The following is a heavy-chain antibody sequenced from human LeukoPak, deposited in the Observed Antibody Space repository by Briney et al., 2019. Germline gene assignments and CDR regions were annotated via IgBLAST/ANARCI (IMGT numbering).Heavy chain of an antibody. CDR3: ARDSSLSGFLY. Sequence: GGSLRLSCAASGFTVSNSYMCWVRPAPGKGLEWVSLIYSGGRTYYTDAVKRQFTISRENSKNTLYLQMNSLRDEDTAVYYCARDSSLSGFLYWGQGTLVTVSS. D-gene: IGHD3-22*01. CDR1: GFTVSNSY. V-gene: IGHV3-53*01. CDR2: IYSGGRT. J-gene: IGHJ4*02.